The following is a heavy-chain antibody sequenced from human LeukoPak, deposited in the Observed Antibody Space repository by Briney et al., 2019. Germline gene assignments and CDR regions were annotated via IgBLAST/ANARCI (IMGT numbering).Heavy chain of an antibody. D-gene: IGHD1-26*01. CDR1: GHTFTSYY. V-gene: IGHV1-46*01. CDR2: INSNDGTT. Sequence: GASVKVSCKTSGHTFTSYYIHWVRQAPGQGLEWMGLINSNDGTTTYAQNFQGRVTMTTDTSTSAAYMELRSLRSDDTAVFYCARDLVGATPPAFDIWGQGTMVTVSS. J-gene: IGHJ3*02. CDR3: ARDLVGATPPAFDI.